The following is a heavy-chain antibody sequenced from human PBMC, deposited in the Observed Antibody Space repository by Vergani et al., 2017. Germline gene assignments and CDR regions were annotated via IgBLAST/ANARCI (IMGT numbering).Heavy chain of an antibody. J-gene: IGHJ6*02. CDR2: IYYSGST. CDR3: ARGGYYGMDV. Sequence: QVQLQESGPGLVKPSETLSLTCTVSGGSISSSSYYWGWIRQPPGKGLEWIGSIYYSGSTNYNPSLKSRVTISVDTSKNQFSLKLSSVTAADTAVYYCARGGYYGMDVWGQGTTVTVSS. V-gene: IGHV4-39*07. CDR1: GGSISSSSYY.